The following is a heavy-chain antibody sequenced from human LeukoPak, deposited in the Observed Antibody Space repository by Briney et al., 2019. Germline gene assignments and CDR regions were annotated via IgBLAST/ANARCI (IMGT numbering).Heavy chain of an antibody. D-gene: IGHD6-19*01. CDR2: INSDGYSI. CDR1: GFTFSSYW. CDR3: ARGGVAGGMDV. Sequence: GGSLRLSCAVSGFTFSSYWMHWVRQVPGEGLVWLSRINSDGYSIGYADSVKGRFTISRDNAKNTLLLQVNSLRAEDTAVYYCARGGVAGGMDVWGQGTTVTVSS. V-gene: IGHV3-74*01. J-gene: IGHJ6*02.